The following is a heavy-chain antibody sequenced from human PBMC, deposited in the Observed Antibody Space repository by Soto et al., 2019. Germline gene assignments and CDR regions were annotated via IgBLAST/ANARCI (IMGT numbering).Heavy chain of an antibody. CDR3: ARIQGTRMAPTDY. D-gene: IGHD5-12*01. J-gene: IGHJ4*02. CDR1: GFSLSTSAMC. Sequence: SGPTLVNPTQTLTLTCTFSGFSLSTSAMCVTWIRQPPGKALEWLALIDWDDDKYYSTSLKTRPTISKDTSKNQVVLTMTNMDPVDTATYYCARIQGTRMAPTDYWGQGTLVTVPQ. V-gene: IGHV2-70*01. CDR2: IDWDDDK.